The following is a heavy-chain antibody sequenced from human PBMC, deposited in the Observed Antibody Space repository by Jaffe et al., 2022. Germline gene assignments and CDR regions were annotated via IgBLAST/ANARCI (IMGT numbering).Heavy chain of an antibody. J-gene: IGHJ5*02. D-gene: IGHD5-12*01. CDR1: GYTFTSYY. V-gene: IGHV1-46*01. CDR3: ARDSSEWLRYNWFDP. Sequence: QVQLVQSGAEVKKPGASVKVSCKASGYTFTSYYMHWVRQAPGQGLEWMGIINPSGGSTSYAQKFQGRVTMTRDTSTSTVYMELSSLRSEDTAVYYCARDSSEWLRYNWFDPWGQGTLVTVSS. CDR2: INPSGGST.